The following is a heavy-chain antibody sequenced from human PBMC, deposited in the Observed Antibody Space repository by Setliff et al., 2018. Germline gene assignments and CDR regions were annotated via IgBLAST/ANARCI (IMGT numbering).Heavy chain of an antibody. Sequence: SETLSLTCTVSGGSISSGSYYWSWIRQPAGKGLEWIGRIYTSGSTNYNPSLKRRVTISVDTSKNQFSLKLSSVTAADTAVYYCARGKSVTASNWFDPWGQGTLVTVSS. J-gene: IGHJ5*02. D-gene: IGHD5-18*01. CDR3: ARGKSVTASNWFDP. CDR2: IYTSGST. V-gene: IGHV4-61*02. CDR1: GGSISSGSYY.